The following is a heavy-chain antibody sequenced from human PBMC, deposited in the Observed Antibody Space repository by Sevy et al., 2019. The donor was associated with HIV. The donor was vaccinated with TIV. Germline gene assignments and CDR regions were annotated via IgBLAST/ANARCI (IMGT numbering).Heavy chain of an antibody. CDR2: IYPNSGGT. Sequence: ASVKVSCKASGYTFTDDYLHWVRQAPGQGLEWMGRIYPNSGGTNYAQKFQGRVTMTRDTSISTAYMELSRLRPDDTAVYFCAREAAGGTTNSGMDVWGQGTTVTVSS. V-gene: IGHV1-2*06. J-gene: IGHJ6*02. CDR1: GYTFTDDY. CDR3: AREAAGGTTNSGMDV. D-gene: IGHD1-7*01.